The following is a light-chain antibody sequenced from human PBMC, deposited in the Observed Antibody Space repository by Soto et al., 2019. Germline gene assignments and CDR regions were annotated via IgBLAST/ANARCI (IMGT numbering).Light chain of an antibody. CDR2: GAS. CDR3: QQYNNWPLT. CDR1: QSVRSN. Sequence: IVMTQSPATLSVSPGERATLSCRASQSVRSNLAWYQQKPGQAPRLLIYGASTRATGIPARFSGSGSGTEFTRTISSLQSEDFAVYYCQQYNNWPLTFGGGTKVEIK. J-gene: IGKJ4*01. V-gene: IGKV3D-15*01.